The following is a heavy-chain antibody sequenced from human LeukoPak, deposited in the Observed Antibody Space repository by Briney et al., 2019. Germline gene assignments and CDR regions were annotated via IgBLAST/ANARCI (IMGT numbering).Heavy chain of an antibody. CDR1: GGSISSSNW. CDR3: ARAYCSGGSCPLDY. Sequence: SETLSHTCAVSGGSISSSNWWSWVRQPPGKGLEWIGEIYHSGSTNYNPSLKSRVTISVDKSKNQFSLKLSSVTAADTAVYYCARAYCSGGSCPLDYWGQGTLVTVSS. D-gene: IGHD2-15*01. CDR2: IYHSGST. J-gene: IGHJ4*02. V-gene: IGHV4-4*02.